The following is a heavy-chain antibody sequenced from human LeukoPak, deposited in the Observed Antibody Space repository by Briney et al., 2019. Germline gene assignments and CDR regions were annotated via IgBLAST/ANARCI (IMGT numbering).Heavy chain of an antibody. CDR2: INHSGST. CDR3: ARTRGYSYGKFDC. V-gene: IGHV4-34*01. Sequence: SETLSLTCAVYGESFSGYYWSWIRQPPGKGLEWIGEINHSGSTNYNPSLKSRVTISVDTSKNQFSLKLSSVTAADTAVYYRARTRGYSYGKFDCWGQGTLVTVSS. J-gene: IGHJ4*02. D-gene: IGHD5-18*01. CDR1: GESFSGYY.